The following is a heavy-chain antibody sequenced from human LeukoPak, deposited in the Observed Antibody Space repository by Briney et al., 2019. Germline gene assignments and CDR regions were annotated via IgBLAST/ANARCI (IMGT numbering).Heavy chain of an antibody. CDR3: AREDTAMVIRVRSGMDV. J-gene: IGHJ6*02. D-gene: IGHD5-18*01. V-gene: IGHV4-34*01. CDR1: SGSFSGYY. CDR2: INHSGST. Sequence: SETLSLTCAVYSGSFSGYYWSWIRQPPGKGLEWIGEINHSGSTNYNPSLKSRVTISVDTSKNQFSLKLSSVTAADTAVYYCAREDTAMVIRVRSGMDVWGQGTTVTVSS.